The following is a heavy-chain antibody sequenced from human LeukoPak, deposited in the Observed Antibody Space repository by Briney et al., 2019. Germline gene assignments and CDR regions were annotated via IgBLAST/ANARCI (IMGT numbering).Heavy chain of an antibody. CDR3: AKDPGGDTAMAY. CDR2: ISADGGST. J-gene: IGHJ4*02. V-gene: IGHV3-43*02. D-gene: IGHD5-18*01. Sequence: GGTLSLSCAASGLTLDDYAMHGVRPAPAKGREWVSFISADGGSTYYADSLKRRFTISRYNSKTSLYLQMNSLRTEDTALYYCAKDPGGDTAMAYWGQGTLVTVSS. CDR1: GLTLDDYA.